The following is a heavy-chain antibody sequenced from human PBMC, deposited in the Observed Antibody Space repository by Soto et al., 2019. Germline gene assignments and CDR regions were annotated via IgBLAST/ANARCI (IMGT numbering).Heavy chain of an antibody. CDR2: ISSSGSTI. CDR3: XXXXXXXXXTSCYRHAFDI. J-gene: IGHJ3*02. D-gene: IGHD2-2*01. V-gene: IGHV3-48*03. CDR1: GFTFSSYE. Sequence: EVQLVESGGGLVQPGGSLRLSCAASGFTFSSYEMNWVRQAPGKGLEWVSYISSSGSTIYYADSVKGRFTISRDNAKXSLYLQMNSLRAEDTXVYXXXXXXXXXXXTSCYRHAFDI.